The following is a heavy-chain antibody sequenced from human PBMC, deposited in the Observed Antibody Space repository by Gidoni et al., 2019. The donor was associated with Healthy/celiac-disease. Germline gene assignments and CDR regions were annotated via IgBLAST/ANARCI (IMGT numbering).Heavy chain of an antibody. CDR2: ISSSSSTI. CDR3: ARDSLTKFFGELSEWFDP. V-gene: IGHV3-48*02. D-gene: IGHD3-10*01. CDR1: GSPFSSYS. Sequence: EVQLVESGGGLVQPGGSLRLSCAASGSPFSSYSMNWVRQAPGKGLEWVSYISSSSSTIYYADSVKGRFTISRDNAKNSLYLQMNSLRDEDTAVYYCARDSLTKFFGELSEWFDPWGQGTLVTVSS. J-gene: IGHJ5*02.